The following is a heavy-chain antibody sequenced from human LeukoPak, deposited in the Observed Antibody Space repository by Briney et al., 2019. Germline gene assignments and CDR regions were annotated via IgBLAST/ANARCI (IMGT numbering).Heavy chain of an antibody. J-gene: IGHJ4*02. CDR3: ARDVTLGNFDY. Sequence: PGGSLRLSYAASGFTFSSYEMNWVRQAPGKGLEWVSSISSSSSYIYYADSVKGRFTISRDNAKNSLYLQMNSLRAEDTAVYYCARDVTLGNFDYWGQGILVIVSS. CDR2: ISSSSSYI. D-gene: IGHD3-16*01. CDR1: GFTFSSYE. V-gene: IGHV3-21*01.